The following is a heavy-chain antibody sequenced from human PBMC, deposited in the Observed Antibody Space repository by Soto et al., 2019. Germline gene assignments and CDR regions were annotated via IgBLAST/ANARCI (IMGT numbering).Heavy chain of an antibody. CDR3: ARPHGGSSGWDNWFDP. V-gene: IGHV4-59*01. CDR2: IYYSGST. J-gene: IGHJ5*02. CDR1: GGSISSYY. Sequence: SETLSLTCTVSGGSISSYYWSWIRQPPGKGLEWIGYIYYSGSTNYNPSLKSRVTISVDTSKNQFSLKLSSVTAADTAVYYCARPHGGSSGWDNWFDPWGQGTLVTVAS. D-gene: IGHD6-25*01.